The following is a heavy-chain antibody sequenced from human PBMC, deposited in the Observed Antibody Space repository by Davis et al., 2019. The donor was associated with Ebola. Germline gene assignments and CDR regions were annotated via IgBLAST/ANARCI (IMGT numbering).Heavy chain of an antibody. D-gene: IGHD5/OR15-5a*01. CDR2: IYYSGST. J-gene: IGHJ6*04. V-gene: IGHV4-31*03. Sequence: SETLSLTCTVSGGSVSSGSYYWSWIRQHPGKGLEWIGYIYYSGSTYYNPSLKSRVTISVDTSKNQFSLKLSSVTAADTAVYYCARDHSLSSGSYYYYYGMDVWGKGTTVTVSS. CDR3: ARDHSLSSGSYYYYYGMDV. CDR1: GGSVSSGSYY.